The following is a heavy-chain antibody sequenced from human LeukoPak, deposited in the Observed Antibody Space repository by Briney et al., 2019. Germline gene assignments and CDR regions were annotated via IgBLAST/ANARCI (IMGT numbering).Heavy chain of an antibody. Sequence: ETLSLTCAVYGGSFSGYYRSWIRQPPGKGLEWIGEINHSGSTNYNPSLKSRVTISVDTSKNQFSLKLSSVTAADTAVYYCARGTAAVLRYFDWLLPYFDYWGQGTLVTVSS. CDR1: GGSFSGYY. V-gene: IGHV4-34*01. CDR2: INHSGST. D-gene: IGHD3-9*01. J-gene: IGHJ4*02. CDR3: ARGTAAVLRYFDWLLPYFDY.